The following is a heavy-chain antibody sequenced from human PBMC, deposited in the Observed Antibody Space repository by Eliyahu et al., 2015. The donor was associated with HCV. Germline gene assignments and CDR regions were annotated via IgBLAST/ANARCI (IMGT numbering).Heavy chain of an antibody. V-gene: IGHV3-48*01. CDR1: XXTXSSYS. CDR3: ARSLTGTTGAFDV. J-gene: IGHJ3*01. D-gene: IGHD1-7*01. CDR2: ISSSSSFI. Sequence: EVQLMESGGXLVQPGGSLXLSXEASXXTXSSYSMNWVRQAPGKGLEWISNISSSSSFIYYVDSVKGRFTISRDNAKKSLYLQMNSLRTEDTAIYYCARSLTGTTGAFDVWGQGTMVTVSS.